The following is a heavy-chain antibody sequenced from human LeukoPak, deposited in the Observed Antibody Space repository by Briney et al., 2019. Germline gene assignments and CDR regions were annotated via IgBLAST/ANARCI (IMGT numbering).Heavy chain of an antibody. Sequence: AGSLRLSCPASGFTFSSYAMSWVRQPPGKELEWVSAISGSGGSTYYADSVQGRFTISRDNSKNALYLQMNSLRVEDTAVYYCAKLWFGELLFPDAFDIWGQGTMVTVSS. CDR3: AKLWFGELLFPDAFDI. V-gene: IGHV3-23*01. D-gene: IGHD3-10*01. CDR2: ISGSGGST. J-gene: IGHJ3*02. CDR1: GFTFSSYA.